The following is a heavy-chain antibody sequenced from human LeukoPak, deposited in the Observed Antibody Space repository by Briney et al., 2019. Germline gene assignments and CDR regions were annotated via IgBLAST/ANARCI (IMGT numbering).Heavy chain of an antibody. V-gene: IGHV1-2*02. CDR1: VYAFTGNY. CDR3: ARDRNYDFWSWFAP. J-gene: IGHJ5*02. Sequence: ASVNLSRNASVYAFTGNYMHWVRQAPRPGLEWMGWINTNSGGTNYYQKFQGRVTITRDMSISNHYLELSRLRSDDTPVYYCARDRNYDFWSWFAPWGERTLVTVSS. D-gene: IGHD3-3*01. CDR2: INTNSGGT.